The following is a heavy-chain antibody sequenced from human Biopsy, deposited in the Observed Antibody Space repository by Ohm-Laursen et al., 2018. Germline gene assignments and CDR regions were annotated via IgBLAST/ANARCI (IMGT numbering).Heavy chain of an antibody. V-gene: IGHV4-59*08. Sequence: SDTLSLTWAVSGGSISSFYWTWIRQPPGKGPEWIGDISDSGSTNYKPSLKSRLIISVDTSKNQFSLDLSSVTAADTAVYYCVRRGSGGRSFDHWGQGTLVTVSS. CDR1: GGSISSFY. CDR3: VRRGSGGRSFDH. J-gene: IGHJ4*02. D-gene: IGHD2-15*01. CDR2: ISDSGST.